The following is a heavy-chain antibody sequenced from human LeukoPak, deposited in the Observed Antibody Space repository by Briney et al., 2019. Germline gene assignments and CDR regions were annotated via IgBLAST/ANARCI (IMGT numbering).Heavy chain of an antibody. D-gene: IGHD3-3*01. CDR3: ARDRRITTFGVVSNWFDP. Sequence: ASVKVSCKASGYTFTSYYMHWVRQAPGQGLEWMGIINPSGGSTSYAQKFQGRVTMTRDMSTSTVYMELSSLRSEDTAVYYCARDRRITTFGVVSNWFDPWGQGTLVTVSS. J-gene: IGHJ5*02. CDR1: GYTFTSYY. CDR2: INPSGGST. V-gene: IGHV1-46*01.